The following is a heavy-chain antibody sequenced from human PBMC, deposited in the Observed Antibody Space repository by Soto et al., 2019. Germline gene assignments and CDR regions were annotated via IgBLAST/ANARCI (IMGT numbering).Heavy chain of an antibody. CDR2: INSDGSST. Sequence: SGGSLRLSCAASGFTFSSYWMHWVRQAPGKGLVWVSRINSDGSSTTYADSVKGRFTISRDNAKNTVYLQMNSLRAEDTAVYYCASKHSSRAFDYRAQRTPVTGSS. D-gene: IGHD6-13*01. J-gene: IGHJ4*02. CDR1: GFTFSSYW. CDR3: ASKHSSRAFDY. V-gene: IGHV3-74*01.